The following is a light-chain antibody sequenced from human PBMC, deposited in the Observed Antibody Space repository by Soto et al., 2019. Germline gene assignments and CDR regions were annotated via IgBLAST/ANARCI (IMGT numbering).Light chain of an antibody. Sequence: ESVLTQSPGTLSLSPGERATLSCRASQSISSNSLAWYQQKPGQAPRLLIYGASTRATGVPARFSGSGSGTEFTLTINRLEPEDFALYYCQHYHSGHRTAFGQGTRLEIK. V-gene: IGKV3-20*01. J-gene: IGKJ5*01. CDR1: QSISSNS. CDR2: GAS. CDR3: QHYHSGHRTA.